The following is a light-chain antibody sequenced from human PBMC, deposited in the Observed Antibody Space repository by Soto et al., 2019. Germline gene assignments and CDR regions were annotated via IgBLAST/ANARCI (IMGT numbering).Light chain of an antibody. J-gene: IGLJ1*01. CDR2: DVS. CDR1: SSNVGAYNY. Sequence: QSVLTQPASVSGSPGQSITISCTGTSSNVGAYNYVSWYQQHTGKVPKLMIYDVSDRPSGVSNRFSGSKSGNTASLTISGLQAEDEADYYCSSFTRSNSYVFGTGTKVTVL. V-gene: IGLV2-14*03. CDR3: SSFTRSNSYV.